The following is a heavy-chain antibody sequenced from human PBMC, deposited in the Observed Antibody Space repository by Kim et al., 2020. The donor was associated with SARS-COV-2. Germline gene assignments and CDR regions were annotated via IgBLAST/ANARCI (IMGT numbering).Heavy chain of an antibody. CDR3: ALAAADYYYYYMDV. Sequence: GGSLRLSCAASGFTVSSNYMSWVRQAPGKGLEWVSVIYSGGSTYYADSVKGRFTISRDNSKNTLYLQMNSLRAEDTAVYYCALAAADYYYYYMDVWGKGTTVTVSS. D-gene: IGHD6-13*01. CDR1: GFTVSSNY. V-gene: IGHV3-66*01. J-gene: IGHJ6*03. CDR2: IYSGGST.